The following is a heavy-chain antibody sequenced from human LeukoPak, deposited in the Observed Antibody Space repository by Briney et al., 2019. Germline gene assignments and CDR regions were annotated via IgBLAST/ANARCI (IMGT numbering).Heavy chain of an antibody. CDR1: GGSISNYY. V-gene: IGHV4-59*01. CDR2: IYYSGST. Sequence: SETLSLTCTVSGGSISNYYWSWIRQPPGKGLEWIGYIYYSGSTNHNPSLKSRVTISVDTSKNQFSLKLSSVTAEDTAVYYCARAGQFIAARPITFDYWGQGTLVTVSS. CDR3: ARAGQFIAARPITFDY. J-gene: IGHJ4*02. D-gene: IGHD6-6*01.